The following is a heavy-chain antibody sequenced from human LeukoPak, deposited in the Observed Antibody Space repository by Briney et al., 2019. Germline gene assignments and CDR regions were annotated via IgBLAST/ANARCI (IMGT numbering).Heavy chain of an antibody. CDR1: CLRMSIRNEL. J-gene: IGHJ4*02. CDR3: ATLKADTMIVVAAGFHFDY. D-gene: IGHD3-22*01. Sequence: DTVSLNCTVCCLRMSIRNELCPATRQPPDMTLWWCGSIYYSGSTYYNPSLKGRVTISVDTSKNQFSLKLSSVTAADTAVYYCATLKADTMIVVAAGFHFDYWGQGTLVTVSS. V-gene: IGHV4-39*01. CDR2: IYYSGST.